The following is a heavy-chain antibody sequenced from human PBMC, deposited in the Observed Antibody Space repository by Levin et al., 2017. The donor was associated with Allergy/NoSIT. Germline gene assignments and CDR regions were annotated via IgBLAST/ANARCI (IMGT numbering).Heavy chain of an antibody. CDR1: GVFSGNFF. V-gene: IGHV4-4*07. CDR2: VYSDGNT. D-gene: IGHD3-16*01. J-gene: IGHJ4*02. Sequence: SETLSLTCTVSGVFSGNFFWSWIRQPAGKGLQWMGRVYSDGNTNYSPSLSGRVSLSRDASKNQFFLHLTSVTAADTAIYYCARITWGSSGTFFDKWGQGALVTVSS. CDR3: ARITWGSSGTFFDK.